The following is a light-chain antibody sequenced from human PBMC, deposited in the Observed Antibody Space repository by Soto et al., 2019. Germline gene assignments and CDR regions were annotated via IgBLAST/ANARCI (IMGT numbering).Light chain of an antibody. CDR1: SSDVGGYNY. V-gene: IGLV2-8*01. CDR3: SSYAGSTDV. Sequence: QSALTQPPSASGSPGQSVTISCTGTSSDVGGYNYVSWYQQHPGKAPKLMIYEVSKRPSGVPDRFSGSKSGNTASLTVSGLQAEDEADYYCSSYAGSTDVFGTGTKRTVL. J-gene: IGLJ1*01. CDR2: EVS.